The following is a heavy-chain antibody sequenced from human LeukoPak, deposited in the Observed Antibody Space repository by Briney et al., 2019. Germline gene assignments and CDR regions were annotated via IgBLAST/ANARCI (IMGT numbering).Heavy chain of an antibody. D-gene: IGHD4-17*01. CDR3: ARASYGDYWFDP. CDR1: GGSISSGDYY. Sequence: SRTLSLTCTVSGGSISSGDYYWSWIRQPPGKGLEWIGYIYYSGSTYYNPSLKSRVTISVDTSKNQFSLKLSSVTAADTAVYYCARASYGDYWFDPWGQGTLVTVSS. J-gene: IGHJ5*02. CDR2: IYYSGST. V-gene: IGHV4-30-4*01.